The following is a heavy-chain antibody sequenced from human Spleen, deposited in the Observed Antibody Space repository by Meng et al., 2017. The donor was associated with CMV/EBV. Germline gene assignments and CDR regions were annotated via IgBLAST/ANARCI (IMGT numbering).Heavy chain of an antibody. D-gene: IGHD3-10*01. V-gene: IGHV3-49*04. Sequence: GGSLRLSCTASGFTFRDYGMSWVRQAPGKGLEWVGFIRNEAAGGTTEYAASVKGRFAISRDDSKSIAYLQISTLKIEDTAVYYCTRRALTVPGPDYWGQGTLVTVSS. CDR3: TRRALTVPGPDY. J-gene: IGHJ4*02. CDR2: IRNEAAGGTT. CDR1: GFTFRDYG.